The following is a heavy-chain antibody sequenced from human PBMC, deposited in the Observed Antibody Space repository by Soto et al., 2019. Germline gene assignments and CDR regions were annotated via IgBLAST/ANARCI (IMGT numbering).Heavy chain of an antibody. Sequence: PSETLSLTCTVSGGSISSGGYYWSWIRQHPERGLEWIGYINYRGTTNYSPALKSRILISIDTSKDQFSLRLTSVTAADTAVYYCARDAPGVAPYWGQGTLVTVSS. V-gene: IGHV4-31*03. CDR3: ARDAPGVAPY. CDR1: GGSISSGGYY. J-gene: IGHJ4*02. D-gene: IGHD2-15*01. CDR2: INYRGTT.